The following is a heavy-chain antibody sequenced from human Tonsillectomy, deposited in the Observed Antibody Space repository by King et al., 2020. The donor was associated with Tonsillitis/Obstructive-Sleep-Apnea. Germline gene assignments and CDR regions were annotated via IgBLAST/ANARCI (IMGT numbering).Heavy chain of an antibody. CDR1: GGSFSGYY. CDR3: ARRWSSSSSNYYYMDV. CDR2: ITHSGST. V-gene: IGHV4-34*01. J-gene: IGHJ6*03. D-gene: IGHD6-6*01. Sequence: VQLQQWGAGLLQASETLSLTCAVYGGSFSGYYWSWIRQPPGKCLEGIGEITHSGSTNYNSSLKSRVTISVDTSKNQFSLKLSSVTAADTAVYYCARRWSSSSSNYYYMDVWGKGTTVTVSS.